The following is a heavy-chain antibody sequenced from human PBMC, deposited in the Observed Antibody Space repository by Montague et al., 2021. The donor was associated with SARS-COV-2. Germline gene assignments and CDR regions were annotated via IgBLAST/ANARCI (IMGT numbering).Heavy chain of an antibody. CDR2: INHSGST. D-gene: IGHD2-21*02. CDR3: ARGSWHIVVVTAIRDGYYGMDV. V-gene: IGHV4-34*01. CDR1: GGSFSGYY. Sequence: SETLSLTCALYGGSFSGYYWSWIRQPPGKGLEWIGEINHSGSTNYNPPLKSRVTISVDTSKNQFSLKLSSVTAADTAVYYCARGSWHIVVVTAIRDGYYGMDVWGQGTTVTVSS. J-gene: IGHJ6*02.